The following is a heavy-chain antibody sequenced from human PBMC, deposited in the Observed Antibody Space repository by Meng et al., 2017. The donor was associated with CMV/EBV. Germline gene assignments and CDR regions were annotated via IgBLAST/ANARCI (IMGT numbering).Heavy chain of an antibody. CDR3: ARSIAARQRWFDP. J-gene: IGHJ5*02. Sequence: GESLKISCAASGFTFSSYWMHWVRQAPGKGLVWVSRINSDGSSTSYADSVKGRFNISRDNAKNTLYLQMNSLRAEDTAVYYCARSIAARQRWFDPWGQGTLVTVSS. CDR2: INSDGSST. V-gene: IGHV3-74*01. CDR1: GFTFSSYW. D-gene: IGHD6-6*01.